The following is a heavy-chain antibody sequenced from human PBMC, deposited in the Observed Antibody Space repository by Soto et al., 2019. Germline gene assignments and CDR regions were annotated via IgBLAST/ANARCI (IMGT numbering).Heavy chain of an antibody. CDR2: IIPIFGTT. J-gene: IGHJ4*02. D-gene: IGHD5-12*01. CDR3: ARDLGSRYEPGDH. V-gene: IGHV1-69*12. Sequence: QVQLVQSGAEVKKPGSSVKVSCKASGDTFSGYSISWVRQAPGQGLEWMGGIIPIFGTTNYAQRFQGRVTITADESTRTTYMELSSLKSEDTAVYYCARDLGSRYEPGDHWGQGTLVTVSS. CDR1: GDTFSGYS.